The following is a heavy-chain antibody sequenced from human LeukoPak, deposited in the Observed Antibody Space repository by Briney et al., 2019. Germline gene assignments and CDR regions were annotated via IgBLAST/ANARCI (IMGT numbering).Heavy chain of an antibody. V-gene: IGHV4-4*07. CDR2: IHTSGRS. D-gene: IGHD3-10*01. Sequence: SETPSLTCTVSGGSISIYYWTWFRQPAGKGLEWIGRIHTSGRSNYNPSLKSRVTMSVDTSKNQFSLKLRSVTAADSAMYYCGRDRDFYGMDVWGQGTTVTVSS. J-gene: IGHJ6*02. CDR1: GGSISIYY. CDR3: GRDRDFYGMDV.